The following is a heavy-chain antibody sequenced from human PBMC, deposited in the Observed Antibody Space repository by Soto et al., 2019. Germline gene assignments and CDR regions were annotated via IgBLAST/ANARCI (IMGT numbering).Heavy chain of an antibody. CDR2: IYYSGST. CDR3: ARLRLSYYDSSGYAYWFDP. D-gene: IGHD3-22*01. CDR1: GGSISSYY. J-gene: IGHJ5*02. V-gene: IGHV4-59*01. Sequence: QVQLQESGPGLVKPSETLSLTCTVSGGSISSYYWSWIRQPPGKGLEWIGYIYYSGSTNYNPSLXGRVTISVDTXXNXFXXKLSSVTAADTAVYYCARLRLSYYDSSGYAYWFDPWGQGTLVTVSS.